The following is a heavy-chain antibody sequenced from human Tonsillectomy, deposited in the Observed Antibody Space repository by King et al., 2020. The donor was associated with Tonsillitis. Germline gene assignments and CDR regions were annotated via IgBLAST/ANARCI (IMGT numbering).Heavy chain of an antibody. J-gene: IGHJ4*02. CDR1: GFTFSSYN. D-gene: IGHD3-22*01. V-gene: IGHV3-48*01. Sequence: VQLVESGGGLVQSGGSLRLSCAASGFTFSSYNMNWVRQAPGKGLEWVSYISGSSGTIDYADSVKGRFTISRDNARNSLYLQMDSLRAEDTAVYYCVRGRRAGYYGIFDYWGQGMQVAVSS. CDR2: ISGSSGTI. CDR3: VRGRRAGYYGIFDY.